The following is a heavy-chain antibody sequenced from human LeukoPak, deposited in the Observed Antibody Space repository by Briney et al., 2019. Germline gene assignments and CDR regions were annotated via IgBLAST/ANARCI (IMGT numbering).Heavy chain of an antibody. D-gene: IGHD3-10*01. Sequence: ASVKVSCKASGYTFTSYAMHWVRQAPGQRLEWMGWINAGNGNTKYSQKFQGRVTITRDTSASTAYMELSSLRSEDTAVYYCARGKVTMVRGIGWFDPWAREPWSPSPQ. CDR2: INAGNGNT. J-gene: IGHJ5*02. V-gene: IGHV1-3*01. CDR3: ARGKVTMVRGIGWFDP. CDR1: GYTFTSYA.